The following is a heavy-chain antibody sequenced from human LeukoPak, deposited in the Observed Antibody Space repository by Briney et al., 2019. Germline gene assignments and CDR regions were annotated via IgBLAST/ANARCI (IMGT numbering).Heavy chain of an antibody. V-gene: IGHV1-2*06. J-gene: IGHJ4*02. CDR3: ARVVERRGWLLDY. Sequence: ASVKVSSKASGYTITGYYMHWMRHAPRQGLEWMGRINPNSGGTNYAQKFQGRVTMTRDTSISTAYMELSSLRSDDTAVYYCARVVERRGWLLDYWGQGTLVTVSS. CDR1: GYTITGYY. D-gene: IGHD5-12*01. CDR2: INPNSGGT.